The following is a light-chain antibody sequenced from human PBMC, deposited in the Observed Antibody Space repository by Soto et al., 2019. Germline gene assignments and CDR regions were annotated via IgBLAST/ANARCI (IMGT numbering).Light chain of an antibody. J-gene: IGLJ2*01. CDR3: SSYTSSSTLVV. Sequence: QSALTQPASVSGSPGQSITISCTRTSSDVGGYNCVSWYQQHPGKAPKLMIYEVSNRPSGVSNRFSGSKSGNTASLTISGLQAEDEADYYRSSYTSSSTLVVFGGGTKLTVL. CDR2: EVS. CDR1: SSDVGGYNC. V-gene: IGLV2-14*01.